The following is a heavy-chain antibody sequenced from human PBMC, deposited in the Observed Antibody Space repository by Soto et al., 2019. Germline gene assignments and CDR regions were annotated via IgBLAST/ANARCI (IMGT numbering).Heavy chain of an antibody. Sequence: GGSLRLSCAASGFTFSSYWMHWVRQAPGKGLVWVSRINSDGSSTSYADSVKGRFTISKDNAKNTLYLQMNSLRAEDTAVYYCARDPVIWAARPDRWFDPWGQGTLVTVSS. J-gene: IGHJ5*02. CDR3: ARDPVIWAARPDRWFDP. V-gene: IGHV3-74*01. D-gene: IGHD6-6*01. CDR1: GFTFSSYW. CDR2: INSDGSST.